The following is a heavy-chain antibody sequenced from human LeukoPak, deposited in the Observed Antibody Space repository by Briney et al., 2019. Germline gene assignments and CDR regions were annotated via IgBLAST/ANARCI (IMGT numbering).Heavy chain of an antibody. CDR3: TMRGNTWYDC. CDR2: IYSGGST. CDR1: GFTVSSKY. J-gene: IGHJ4*02. Sequence: GGSLRLSCAASGFTVSSKYMSWVRQAPAKGLEWVSVIYSGGSTYYADSVKGRFTISRDNSKNTVDLQMNSLRVEDTAVYYCTMRGNTWYDCWGQGTLVTVSS. D-gene: IGHD6-13*01. V-gene: IGHV3-53*01.